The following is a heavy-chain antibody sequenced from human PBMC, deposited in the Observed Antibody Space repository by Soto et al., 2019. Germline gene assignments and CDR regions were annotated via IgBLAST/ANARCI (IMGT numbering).Heavy chain of an antibody. CDR3: ARRGFFHVNAFDI. J-gene: IGHJ6*02. CDR1: GGSISSDSYY. Sequence: PSETLSLTCTVSGGSISSDSYYWGWIRQSPEKGLEWIASISYSGSTYYNPTLKSRVTISVDTSKNQFSLKLSSVTAADTAVYYFARRGFFHVNAFDIRAQRTTVTGSS. CDR2: ISYSGST. D-gene: IGHD3-9*01. V-gene: IGHV4-39*01.